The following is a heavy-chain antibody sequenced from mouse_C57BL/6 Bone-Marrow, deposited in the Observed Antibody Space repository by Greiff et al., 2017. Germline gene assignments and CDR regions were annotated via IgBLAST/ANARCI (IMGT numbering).Heavy chain of an antibody. V-gene: IGHV14-4*01. J-gene: IGHJ2*01. Sequence: VQLQQSGAELVRPGASVKLSCTASGFNIKDDYIHWVKQRPEQGLAWIGWIDPELGDTEYASKFQGTATITSYTSSNTAYLQLSSLTSEDTAVYYCSSFDGNYFDFWGQGTPLTVAS. D-gene: IGHD2-3*01. CDR1: GFNIKDDY. CDR2: IDPELGDT. CDR3: SSFDGNYFDF.